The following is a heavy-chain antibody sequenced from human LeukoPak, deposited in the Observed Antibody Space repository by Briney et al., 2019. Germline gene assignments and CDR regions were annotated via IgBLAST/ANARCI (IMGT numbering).Heavy chain of an antibody. J-gene: IGHJ3*02. CDR3: ARENTIFGVVIHIDAFDI. CDR2: ISSSSSYI. D-gene: IGHD3-3*01. Sequence: PGGSLRLSCAASGFTFGSYSMNWVRQAPGKGLEWVSSISSSSSYIYYADSVKGRFTISRDNAKNSLYLQMNSLRAEDTAVYYCARENTIFGVVIHIDAFDIWGQGTMVTVSS. V-gene: IGHV3-21*01. CDR1: GFTFGSYS.